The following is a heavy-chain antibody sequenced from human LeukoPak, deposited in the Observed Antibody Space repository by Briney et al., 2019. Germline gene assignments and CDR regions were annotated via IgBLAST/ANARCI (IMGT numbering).Heavy chain of an antibody. D-gene: IGHD2-8*02. Sequence: SETLSLTCAVYGGSFSGYYWSWIRQPPGKGLEWIGEINHSGSTNYNPSLKSRVTISVDTSKNQFSLKLSSVTAADTAVYYCARGQAPIRTLVYWGQGTLVTVSS. CDR2: INHSGST. J-gene: IGHJ4*02. CDR3: ARGQAPIRTLVY. V-gene: IGHV4-34*01. CDR1: GGSFSGYY.